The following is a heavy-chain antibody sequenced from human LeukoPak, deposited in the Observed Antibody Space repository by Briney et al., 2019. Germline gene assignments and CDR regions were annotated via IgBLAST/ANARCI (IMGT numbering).Heavy chain of an antibody. Sequence: SETLSLTCTVSGGSISSHYWSWIRQPPGKGLEWIGYIYYSGSTNYNPSLKSRVTISVDTSKNQFSLKLSSVTAADTAVYYCARVVVTAIPPGYYYYMDVWGKGTTVTVSS. CDR1: GGSISSHY. CDR2: IYYSGST. D-gene: IGHD2-21*02. CDR3: ARVVVTAIPPGYYYYMDV. V-gene: IGHV4-59*11. J-gene: IGHJ6*03.